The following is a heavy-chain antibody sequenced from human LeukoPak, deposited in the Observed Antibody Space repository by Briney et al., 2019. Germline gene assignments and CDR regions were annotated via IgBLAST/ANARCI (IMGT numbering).Heavy chain of an antibody. Sequence: SETLSLTCTVSGGSISSSSYYWGWIRQPPGKGLEWIGSIYYSGSTYYNPSLKSRVTISVDTSKNQFSLKLSSVTAADTAVYYCARRFRGWYYFDYWGQGTLVTVSS. CDR1: GGSISSSSYY. D-gene: IGHD6-19*01. CDR3: ARRFRGWYYFDY. J-gene: IGHJ4*02. CDR2: IYYSGST. V-gene: IGHV4-39*01.